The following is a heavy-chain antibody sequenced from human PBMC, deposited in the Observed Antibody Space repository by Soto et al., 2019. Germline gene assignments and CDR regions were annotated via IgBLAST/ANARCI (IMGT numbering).Heavy chain of an antibody. CDR2: ISWNSGSI. CDR1: GFTFDDYA. D-gene: IGHD2-2*01. V-gene: IGHV3-9*01. CDR3: AKEYCSSTSCYDYYYYYMDV. Sequence: EVQLVESGGGLVQPGRSLRLSCAASGFTFDDYAMHWVRQAPGKGLEWVSGISWNSGSIGYADSVKGRFTISRGNAKNSLYLQMNSLRAEDTALYYCAKEYCSSTSCYDYYYYYMDVWGKGTTVTVSS. J-gene: IGHJ6*03.